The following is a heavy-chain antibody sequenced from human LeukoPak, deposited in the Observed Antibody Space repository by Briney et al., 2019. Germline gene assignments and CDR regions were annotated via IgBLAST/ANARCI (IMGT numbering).Heavy chain of an antibody. V-gene: IGHV1-69*06. J-gene: IGHJ4*02. CDR1: GGTFSSYA. CDR3: ARVTGRDSGGKSRPHFDY. Sequence: SVKVSCKASGGTFSSYAISWVRQAPGQGLEWMGGIIPTFGTANYAQKFQGRVTITADKSTSTAYMELSSLRSEDTAVYYCARVTGRDSGGKSRPHFDYWGQGTLVTVSS. CDR2: IIPTFGTA. D-gene: IGHD7-27*01.